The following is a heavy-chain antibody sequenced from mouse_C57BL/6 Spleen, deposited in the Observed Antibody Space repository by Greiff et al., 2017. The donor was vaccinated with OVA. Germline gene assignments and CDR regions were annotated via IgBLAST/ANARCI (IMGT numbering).Heavy chain of an antibody. Sequence: QVQLQQSGAELVRPGASVKLSCKASGYTFTDYYINWVKQRPGQGLEWIARIYPGSGNTYYNEKFKGKATLNAETSSSTAYIRLRSLTSEDSAVDFCARDGDLDYWGQGTTLTVSS. CDR1: GYTFTDYY. J-gene: IGHJ2*01. CDR2: IYPGSGNT. D-gene: IGHD1-1*01. V-gene: IGHV1-76*01. CDR3: ARDGDLDY.